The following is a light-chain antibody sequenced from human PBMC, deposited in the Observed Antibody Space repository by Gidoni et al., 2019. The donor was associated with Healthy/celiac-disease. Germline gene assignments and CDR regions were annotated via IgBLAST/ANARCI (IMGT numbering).Light chain of an antibody. V-gene: IGKV3-20*01. J-gene: IGKJ2*01. CDR1: QSVSGSY. CDR2: GAS. Sequence: ESVLTQSRGTLSLSPGERATLSCRASQSVSGSYLAWYPHKPGQAPRRLIYGASSRATGIPDRFSGSGSGTDFTLTISRLEPEDFAVYYCQQYGSSPPYTFGQGTKLESK. CDR3: QQYGSSPPYT.